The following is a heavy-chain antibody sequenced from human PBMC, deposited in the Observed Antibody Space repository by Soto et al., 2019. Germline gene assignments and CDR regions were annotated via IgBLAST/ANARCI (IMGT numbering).Heavy chain of an antibody. D-gene: IGHD1-26*01. CDR3: ARGRLGATGWFDP. V-gene: IGHV4-59*01. CDR1: GGSISSYY. J-gene: IGHJ5*02. CDR2: IYYSGST. Sequence: QVQLQESGPGLVKPSETLSLTCTVSGGSISSYYWSWIRQPPGKGLEWIGYIYYSGSTNYNPSLKSRVTISVDTSKNQFSLKLRSVTAADTAVYYCARGRLGATGWFDPWGQGTLVTVSS.